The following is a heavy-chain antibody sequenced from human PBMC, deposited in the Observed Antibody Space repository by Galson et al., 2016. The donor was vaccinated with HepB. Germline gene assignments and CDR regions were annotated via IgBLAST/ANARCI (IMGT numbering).Heavy chain of an antibody. CDR1: GFTFSRHG. J-gene: IGHJ6*02. D-gene: IGHD3-3*01. CDR3: AKDIQSDFWSGFEPDYYYGMDV. V-gene: IGHV3-30*18. CDR2: ISYDGSIK. Sequence: LRLSCAASGFTFSRHGMHWVRQAPGKGLEWVAVISYDGSIKYYVDSVKGRFTISRDNSKNTLYLQMNTLRVEDTAVYYCAKDIQSDFWSGFEPDYYYGMDVWGQGTTVTVSS.